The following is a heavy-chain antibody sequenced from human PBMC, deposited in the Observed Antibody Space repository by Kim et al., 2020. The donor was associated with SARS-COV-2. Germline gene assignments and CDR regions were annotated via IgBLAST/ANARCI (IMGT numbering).Heavy chain of an antibody. V-gene: IGHV3-30-3*01. CDR1: GFTFSSCS. CDR2: ILCDGSNK. J-gene: IGHJ6*02. CDR3: ARDTWSRLRGLTYSYYGMDV. D-gene: IGHD3-10*01. Sequence: GGSLRLSCAASGFTFSSCSIHWVRQAPGKGLEWVAVILCDGSNKNYADSVKGRFTISRDNAKNTLYLQMNSLRAEDTALYYCARDTWSRLRGLTYSYYGMDVWGQGTTVTVSS.